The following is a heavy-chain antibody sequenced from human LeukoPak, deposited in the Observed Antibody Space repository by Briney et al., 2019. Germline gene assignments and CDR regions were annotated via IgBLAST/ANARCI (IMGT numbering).Heavy chain of an antibody. V-gene: IGHV3-7*01. Sequence: GGSLRLSCAASGFTFSSYWMSWVRQAPGKGLEWVANIKQDGSEKYYVDSVKGRFTISRDNAKNSLYLQMNSLRAEDTAVYYCAREGLRLESYYYGMDVWGQGTTVTVSS. D-gene: IGHD4-17*01. CDR3: AREGLRLESYYYGMDV. J-gene: IGHJ6*02. CDR2: IKQDGSEK. CDR1: GFTFSSYW.